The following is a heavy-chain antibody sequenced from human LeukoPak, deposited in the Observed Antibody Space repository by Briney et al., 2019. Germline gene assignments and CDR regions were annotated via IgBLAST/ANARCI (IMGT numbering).Heavy chain of an antibody. CDR1: GGPIRSYY. V-gene: IGHV4-59*12. CDR3: AREGGSSWYSRDFYYIDV. D-gene: IGHD6-13*01. J-gene: IGHJ6*03. CDR2: IYYSGST. Sequence: SETLSLTCTVSGGPIRSYYWSWIRQPPGKGLEWIGYIYYSGSTKYNPSLESRVTISVDTSKNQFSLKLSSVTAADTAVYYCAREGGSSWYSRDFYYIDVWGKGTTVTVSS.